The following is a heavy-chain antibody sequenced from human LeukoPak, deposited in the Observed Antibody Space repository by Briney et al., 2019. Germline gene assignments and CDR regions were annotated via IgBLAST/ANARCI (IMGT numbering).Heavy chain of an antibody. CDR2: INPSGGST. D-gene: IGHD3-16*01. CDR1: GYTFTSYY. J-gene: IGHJ6*03. V-gene: IGHV1-46*01. Sequence: ASVKVSFKASGYTFTSYYMHWVRQAPGQGLEWMGIINPSGGSTSYAQKFQGRVTMTRDTSTSTVYMELSSLRSEDTAVYYCARDREPGSDEDYYYYYYMDVWGKGTTVTVSS. CDR3: ARDREPGSDEDYYYYYYMDV.